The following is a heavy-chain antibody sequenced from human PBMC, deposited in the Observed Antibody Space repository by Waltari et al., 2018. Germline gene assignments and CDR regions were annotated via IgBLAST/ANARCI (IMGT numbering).Heavy chain of an antibody. CDR3: ARVDYDILTGYYSGNWFDP. CDR1: GGSISSSSYY. Sequence: QLQLQESGPGLVKPSETLSLTCSVSGGSISSSSYYWGWIRQPPGKGLEWIGSICYSGSTYDNTSLKSRVTISIVTSKNQFSLRLTSVTAADTAVYYCARVDYDILTGYYSGNWFDPWGQGTLVTVSS. CDR2: ICYSGST. D-gene: IGHD3-9*01. V-gene: IGHV4-39*01. J-gene: IGHJ5*02.